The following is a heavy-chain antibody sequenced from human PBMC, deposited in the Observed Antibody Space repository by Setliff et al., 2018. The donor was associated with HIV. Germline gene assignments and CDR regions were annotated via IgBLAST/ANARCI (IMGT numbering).Heavy chain of an antibody. CDR2: VYYTGKT. Sequence: SETLSLTCSVSGGSLISGGYYWSWIRQHPGKGLDWIGYVYYTGKTYYNPSLESRISMSVDTSKNQFSLKLTSVTAADTAIYYCARDLTSNSNCFEPWGQGTQVTVSS. CDR3: ARDLTSNSNCFEP. D-gene: IGHD4-4*01. J-gene: IGHJ5*02. CDR1: GGSLISGGYY. V-gene: IGHV4-31*03.